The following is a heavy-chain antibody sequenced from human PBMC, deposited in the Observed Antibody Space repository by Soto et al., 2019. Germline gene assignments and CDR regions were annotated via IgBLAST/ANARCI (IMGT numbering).Heavy chain of an antibody. J-gene: IGHJ6*02. V-gene: IGHV3-23*01. CDR1: GFTFSDYY. CDR2: ITGSGVMT. Sequence: AGGSLRLSCAASGFTFSDYYMSWIRQAPGKGLEWVSGITGSGVMTYYGDSVRGRFTISRDNSKNTLYLQMNSLRAEDTAVYYCAKDYYDSSGSRYFYALAVWGQGTTVTVSS. CDR3: AKDYYDSSGSRYFYALAV. D-gene: IGHD3-22*01.